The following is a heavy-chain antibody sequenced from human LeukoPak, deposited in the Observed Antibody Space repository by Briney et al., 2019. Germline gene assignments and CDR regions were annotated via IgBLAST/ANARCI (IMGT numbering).Heavy chain of an antibody. CDR2: IIPILGIA. V-gene: IGHV1-69*04. CDR1: GGTFSSYA. J-gene: IGHJ3*02. Sequence: SVKVSCKASGGTFSSYAISWVRQAPGQGLEWMGRIIPILGIANYAQKFQGRVTITADKSTSTAYMKLSSLRSEDTAVYYCVSSSGYCSSTSCPDAFDIWGQGTMVTVSS. D-gene: IGHD2-2*01. CDR3: VSSSGYCSSTSCPDAFDI.